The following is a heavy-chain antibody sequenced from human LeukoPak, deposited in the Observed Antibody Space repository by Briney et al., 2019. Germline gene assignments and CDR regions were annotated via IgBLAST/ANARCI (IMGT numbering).Heavy chain of an antibody. V-gene: IGHV1-2*02. CDR2: INPNSGGT. D-gene: IGHD3-3*01. Sequence: ASVKVSCKASGYTFTGYYMHWVRQAPGQGLEWMGWINPNSGGTNYAQKFQGRVTMTRDTSISTDYMELSRLRSDDTTVYYCARDRGFLEWLNHYWGQGTLVIVSS. J-gene: IGHJ4*02. CDR1: GYTFTGYY. CDR3: ARDRGFLEWLNHY.